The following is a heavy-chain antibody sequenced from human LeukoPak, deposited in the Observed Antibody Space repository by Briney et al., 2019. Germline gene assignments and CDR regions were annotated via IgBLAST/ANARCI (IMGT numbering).Heavy chain of an antibody. CDR1: GFTFSSYA. J-gene: IGHJ4*02. Sequence: PGGSLRLSCAASGFTFSSYAMSWVRQAPGKGLEWVSAISGSGGSTYYADSVKGRFTISRDNSKNTLYLQMNSLRTEDTAVYYCAKVEYTSSWYGVGSLDSWGQGTLVTVSS. D-gene: IGHD6-13*01. V-gene: IGHV3-23*01. CDR2: ISGSGGST. CDR3: AKVEYTSSWYGVGSLDS.